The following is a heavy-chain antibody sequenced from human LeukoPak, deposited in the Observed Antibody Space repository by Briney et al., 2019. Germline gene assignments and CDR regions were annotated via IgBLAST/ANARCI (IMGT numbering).Heavy chain of an antibody. J-gene: IGHJ4*02. CDR1: GFTFSSYG. V-gene: IGHV3-30*18. D-gene: IGHD3-10*01. CDR3: AKVGYYGSGSYYIGNFYFDY. CDR2: ISYDGSNK. Sequence: GGSLRLSCAASGFTFSSYGMHWVRQAPGKGLEWVAVISYDGSNKYYADSVKGRFTISRDNSKSTLYLQMNSLRADDTAVYYCAKVGYYGSGSYYIGNFYFDYWGQGTLVTVSS.